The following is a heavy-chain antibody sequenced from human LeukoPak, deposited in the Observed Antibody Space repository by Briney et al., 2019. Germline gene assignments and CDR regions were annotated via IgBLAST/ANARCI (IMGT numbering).Heavy chain of an antibody. Sequence: GGSLRLSCAASGFTFNTFNMNWVRQAPGKGLEWVSSISSSGSYIYYADSVKGRFTISRDNAKNSLYLQMNSLRAEDTAVYYCARGSKIEMATRDYWGQGTLVTVSS. CDR3: ARGSKIEMATRDY. D-gene: IGHD5-24*01. V-gene: IGHV3-21*01. CDR1: GFTFNTFN. J-gene: IGHJ4*02. CDR2: ISSSGSYI.